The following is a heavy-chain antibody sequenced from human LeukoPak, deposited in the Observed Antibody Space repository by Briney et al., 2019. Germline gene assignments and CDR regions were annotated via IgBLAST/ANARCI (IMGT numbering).Heavy chain of an antibody. CDR2: INPNVGST. CDR1: GYTFTSYY. V-gene: IGHV1-46*01. J-gene: IGHJ4*02. D-gene: IGHD6-19*01. Sequence: ASVKVSCKASGYTFTSYYVHWVRQAPGQGLEWSGIINPNVGSTNYAQKFQGRVTLTSDTSTSTVYMELSSLRSDDTAVYYCARGGRRITVAGTGDNWGQGTLVTVSS. CDR3: ARGGRRITVAGTGDN.